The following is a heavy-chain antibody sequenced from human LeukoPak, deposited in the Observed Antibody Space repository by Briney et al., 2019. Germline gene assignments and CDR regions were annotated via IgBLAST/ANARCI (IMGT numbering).Heavy chain of an antibody. V-gene: IGHV3-23*01. Sequence: PGGSLRLSCAASGFTFSSYPMNRVRQAPGKGLEWVSVISGSGGVTFYGDSVQGRFTISRDNSRDTLYLQMTNLRAEDTAVYYCGKYLQTAVGANDYWGQGTLVTVSS. CDR3: GKYLQTAVGANDY. CDR2: ISGSGGVT. D-gene: IGHD1-26*01. CDR1: GFTFSSYP. J-gene: IGHJ4*02.